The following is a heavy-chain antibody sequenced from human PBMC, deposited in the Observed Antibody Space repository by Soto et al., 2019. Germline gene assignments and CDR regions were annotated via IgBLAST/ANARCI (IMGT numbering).Heavy chain of an antibody. CDR3: ARTRAAVDY. D-gene: IGHD6-13*01. CDR2: ISSSDSTI. Sequence: RGTLSLSCAASGFTFSDYYMSLIRKAPGKGVEWVSYISSSDSTISYAVSVKGRFTISRDNAKNSLYLQMNSLRAEDTAVYYCARTRAAVDYWGQGTLVTVSS. J-gene: IGHJ4*02. V-gene: IGHV3-11*01. CDR1: GFTFSDYY.